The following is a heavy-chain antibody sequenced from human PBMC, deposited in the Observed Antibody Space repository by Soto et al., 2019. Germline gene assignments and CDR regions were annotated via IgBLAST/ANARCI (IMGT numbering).Heavy chain of an antibody. CDR2: IYHRGTT. J-gene: IGHJ6*02. CDR3: ATSGARGYYYALDV. CDR1: GDSISSDIW. D-gene: IGHD2-15*01. V-gene: IGHV4-4*02. Sequence: PXGTLSLTCAVSGDSISSDIWWNWVRQSPGKGLEWIGEIYHRGTTNYNPSLKSRLSISVDQSRNQFTLNLNSVTAADTAIYYCATSGARGYYYALDVWGQGTTVTVSS.